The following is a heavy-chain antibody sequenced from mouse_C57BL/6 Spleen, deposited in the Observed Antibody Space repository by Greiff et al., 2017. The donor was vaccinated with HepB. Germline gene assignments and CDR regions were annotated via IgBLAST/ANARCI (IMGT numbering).Heavy chain of an antibody. J-gene: IGHJ4*01. CDR3: ARRGLGRAMDY. CDR2: IYPGSGST. V-gene: IGHV1-55*01. Sequence: QVQLQQSGAELVKPGASVKMSCKASGYTFTSYWITWVKQRPGQGLEWIGDIYPGSGSTNYNEKFKSKATLTVDTSSSTAYMQLSSLTSEDSAVYYCARRGLGRAMDYWGQGTSVTVSS. D-gene: IGHD4-1*01. CDR1: GYTFTSYW.